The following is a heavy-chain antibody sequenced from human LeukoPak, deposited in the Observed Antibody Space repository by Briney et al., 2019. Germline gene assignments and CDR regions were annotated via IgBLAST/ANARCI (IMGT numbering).Heavy chain of an antibody. CDR1: GFTFSSYW. V-gene: IGHV3-74*01. Sequence: GGSLRLPCAASGFTFSSYWMHWVRHAPGKGLVWVSRINSDGSSTSYADSVKGRFTISRDNAKHTLYLQMNSLRAEDTAVYYCARVVAVAAKDYWGQGTLVTVSS. D-gene: IGHD6-19*01. J-gene: IGHJ4*02. CDR2: INSDGSST. CDR3: ARVVAVAAKDY.